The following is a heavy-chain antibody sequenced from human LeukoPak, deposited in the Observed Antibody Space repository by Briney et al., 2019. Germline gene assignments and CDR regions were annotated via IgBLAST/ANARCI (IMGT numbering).Heavy chain of an antibody. D-gene: IGHD3-3*01. CDR2: INPSGGST. CDR1: GYTLTELS. Sequence: ASVKVSCKVSGYTLTELSMHWVRQAPGQGLEWMGIINPSGGSTSYAQKFQGRVTMTRDTSTSTVYMELSSLRSEDTAVYYCARGGGFGIDFWSGYYRAYDYWGQGTLVTVSS. V-gene: IGHV1-46*01. CDR3: ARGGGFGIDFWSGYYRAYDY. J-gene: IGHJ4*02.